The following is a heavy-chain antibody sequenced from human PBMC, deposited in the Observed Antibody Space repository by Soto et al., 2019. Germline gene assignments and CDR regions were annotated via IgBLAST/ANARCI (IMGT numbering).Heavy chain of an antibody. CDR3: ARDSPYCSSTSCYFSAFYYYYYMDV. CDR1: GYTFTSYG. D-gene: IGHD2-2*01. Sequence: QVQLVQSGAEVKKPGASVKVSCKASGYTFTSYGISWVRQAPGQGLEWMGWISAYNGNTNYAQKLQGRVTMTTDTSTSTAYMELRSLRSDDTAVYYCARDSPYCSSTSCYFSAFYYYYYMDVWGKGTTVTVSS. J-gene: IGHJ6*03. CDR2: ISAYNGNT. V-gene: IGHV1-18*01.